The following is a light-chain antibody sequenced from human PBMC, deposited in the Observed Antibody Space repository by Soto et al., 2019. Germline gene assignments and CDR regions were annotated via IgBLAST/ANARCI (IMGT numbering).Light chain of an antibody. CDR2: LNSDGTH. V-gene: IGLV4-69*01. J-gene: IGLJ3*02. CDR1: SGHSSYA. Sequence: QLVLTQSPSASASLGASVKLTCTLSSGHSSYAIAWHQQQPEKGPRFFMKLNSDGTHYKGDGIPDRFSGSSSGAERYLTISSLQSEDEADYFCQTWGTGIHRVFGGGTKLTVL. CDR3: QTWGTGIHRV.